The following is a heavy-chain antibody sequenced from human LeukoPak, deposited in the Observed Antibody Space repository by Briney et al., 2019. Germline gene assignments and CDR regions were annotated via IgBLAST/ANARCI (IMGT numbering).Heavy chain of an antibody. D-gene: IGHD2-2*01. CDR2: IKQDGSEE. CDR3: ARDGPQDIVVVPAATGKNGRNYYYYYGMDV. J-gene: IGHJ6*02. Sequence: PGGSLRLSCAASGFTFSSYWMSWVRQAPGTGLEWVANIKQDGSEEYYVDSVRGRLTISRDNAKNSLYLQMNSLRAEDTAVYYCARDGPQDIVVVPAATGKNGRNYYYYYGMDVWGQGTTVTVSS. CDR1: GFTFSSYW. V-gene: IGHV3-7*03.